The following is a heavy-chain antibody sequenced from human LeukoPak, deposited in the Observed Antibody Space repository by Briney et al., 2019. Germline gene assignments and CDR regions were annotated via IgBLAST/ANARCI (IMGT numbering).Heavy chain of an antibody. CDR3: AREAYYYDSRGVYYYYGMDV. J-gene: IGHJ6*02. Sequence: ASVKVSCKASGYTFTDYYMQWVRQAPGQGLEWMGWINPNSGGTNYAQKFQGRVTMTRDTSTSTANMELRSLRSDDTAVYYCAREAYYYDSRGVYYYYGMDVWGQGTTVTVSS. V-gene: IGHV1-2*02. CDR1: GYTFTDYY. D-gene: IGHD3-22*01. CDR2: INPNSGGT.